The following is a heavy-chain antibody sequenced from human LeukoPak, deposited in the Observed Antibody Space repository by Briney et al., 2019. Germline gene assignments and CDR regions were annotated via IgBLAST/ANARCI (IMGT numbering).Heavy chain of an antibody. V-gene: IGHV3-23*01. CDR3: AKASTWAEFYYYYMDV. CDR1: GFTFSTYW. CDR2: ISGSGGST. J-gene: IGHJ6*03. D-gene: IGHD2/OR15-2a*01. Sequence: GGSLRLSCAASGFTFSTYWMHWVRQAPGKGLEWVSAISGSGGSTHYADSVKGRFTISRDNSKNTLYLQMNSLRAEDTAVYYCAKASTWAEFYYYYMDVWGKGTTVTVSS.